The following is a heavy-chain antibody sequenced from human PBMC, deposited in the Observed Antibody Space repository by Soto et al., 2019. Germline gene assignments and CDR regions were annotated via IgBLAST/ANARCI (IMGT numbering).Heavy chain of an antibody. D-gene: IGHD6-13*01. CDR2: IKSKTDGGTT. CDR3: TTDQSSWYFGRPDYYYYYGMDV. J-gene: IGHJ6*02. V-gene: IGHV3-15*01. Sequence: PGGSLRLSCAASGFTFSNAWMRWVRQAPGKGLEWVGGIKSKTDGGTTDYAAPVKGRFTISRDDSQNTLYLQMNSLKTEDTAVYYCTTDQSSWYFGRPDYYYYYGMDVWGQGTTVTVSS. CDR1: GFTFSNAW.